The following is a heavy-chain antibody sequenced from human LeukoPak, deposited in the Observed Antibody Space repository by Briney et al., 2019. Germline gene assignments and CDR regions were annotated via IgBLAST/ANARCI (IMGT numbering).Heavy chain of an antibody. J-gene: IGHJ4*02. CDR1: GGTFSSYT. V-gene: IGHV1-69*08. Sequence: SVKVSCKDSGGTFSSYTISWVRQAPRQGLEWMGKIIPIFGTANYAQKFQGRVTITADKSTSTAYLELSSLRSEDTAVYYCARDVVDSGYSLFDYWGQGTLVTVSS. D-gene: IGHD5-12*01. CDR2: IIPIFGTA. CDR3: ARDVVDSGYSLFDY.